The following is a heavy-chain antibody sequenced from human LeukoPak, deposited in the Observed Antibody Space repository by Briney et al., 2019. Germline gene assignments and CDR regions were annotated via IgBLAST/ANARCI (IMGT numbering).Heavy chain of an antibody. V-gene: IGHV4-39*01. CDR3: ASPLGYCSSTNCYGDY. J-gene: IGHJ4*02. CDR1: GGSISSSSYY. CDR2: IYYSGIT. Sequence: SETLSLTCTVSGGSISSSSYYWGWIRQPPGKGLEWIGSIYYSGITYYNPSLESRVTILVDTSKNQFSLKLSSVTAEDTAVYYCASPLGYCSSTNCYGDYWGQGTLVTVSS. D-gene: IGHD2-2*01.